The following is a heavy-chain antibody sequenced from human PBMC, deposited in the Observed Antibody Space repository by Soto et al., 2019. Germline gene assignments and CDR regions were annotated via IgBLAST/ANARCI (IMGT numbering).Heavy chain of an antibody. CDR2: IHGGGGAT. CDR1: GFTFSAYA. CDR3: AKFEAHPLEYWYLDF. Sequence: EVQRMESGGGLVQPGGSLRLSCAASGFTFSAYAMGWVRQAPGKGLEWVSTIHGGGGATHYADSVKGRFTISRDDSKNTQYAQMNSLRAEDTSVYYCAKFEAHPLEYWYLDFWGRGTLVTVSS. D-gene: IGHD1-1*01. V-gene: IGHV3-23*01. J-gene: IGHJ2*01.